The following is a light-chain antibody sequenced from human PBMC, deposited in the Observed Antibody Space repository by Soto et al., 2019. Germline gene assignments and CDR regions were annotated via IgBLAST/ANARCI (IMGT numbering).Light chain of an antibody. V-gene: IGLV1-40*01. CDR1: SSNIGAGYD. CDR2: GNS. CDR3: QSYDSSRSGYV. Sequence: QSVLTQPPSVSGAPGQRVTISCTGSSSNIGAGYDVPWYQQLPGTAPKLLIYGNSNRPSGVPDRFSGSKSGTSASLAITGLQAEDEEDYYCQSYDSSRSGYVFGTGTKLTVL. J-gene: IGLJ1*01.